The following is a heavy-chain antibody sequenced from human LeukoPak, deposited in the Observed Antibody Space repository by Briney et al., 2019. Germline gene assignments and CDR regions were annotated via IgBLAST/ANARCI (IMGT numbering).Heavy chain of an antibody. CDR2: FDPEDGET. CDR3: ATDRIRIAAELQNAFDI. V-gene: IGHV1-24*01. J-gene: IGHJ3*02. Sequence: ASVKVSCKVSGYTLTELSMHWVRQAPGKGLEWMGGFDPEDGETIYAQKFQGRVTMTEDTSTDTAYMELSSLRSEDTAVYYCATDRIRIAAELQNAFDIWGQGTKVTVSS. CDR1: GYTLTELS. D-gene: IGHD6-13*01.